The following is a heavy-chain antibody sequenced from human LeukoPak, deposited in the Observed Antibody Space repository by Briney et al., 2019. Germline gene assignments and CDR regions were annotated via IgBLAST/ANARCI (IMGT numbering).Heavy chain of an antibody. J-gene: IGHJ4*02. CDR3: ARDPYDSSWGLCYFDY. D-gene: IGHD3-22*01. CDR2: IKQDGSDK. Sequence: PGGSLRLSCAASGFTVSSNYMNWVRQAPGKGLEWVANIKQDGSDKYYVDSVKGRFTISRDNAKNSLYLQMNSLRAEDMAVYYCARDPYDSSWGLCYFDYWGQGNLVTVSS. V-gene: IGHV3-7*04. CDR1: GFTVSSNY.